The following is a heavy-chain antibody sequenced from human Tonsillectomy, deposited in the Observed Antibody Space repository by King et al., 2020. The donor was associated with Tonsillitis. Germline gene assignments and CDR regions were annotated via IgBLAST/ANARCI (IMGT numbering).Heavy chain of an antibody. Sequence: VPLQESGPGLVKPSETLSLTCTVSGVSISRYYWSWIRQPPGKGLEWIGYIYYSGSTNYSPSLKSRVTISVDTSKNQFSLKLSSVTAADTAVYYCARSYGSGNYFDYWGQGTLVTVSS. J-gene: IGHJ4*02. CDR2: IYYSGST. D-gene: IGHD3-10*01. CDR3: ARSYGSGNYFDY. CDR1: GVSISRYY. V-gene: IGHV4-59*01.